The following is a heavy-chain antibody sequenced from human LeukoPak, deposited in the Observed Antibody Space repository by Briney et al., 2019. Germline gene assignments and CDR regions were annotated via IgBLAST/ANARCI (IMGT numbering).Heavy chain of an antibody. CDR1: GFTFSSYW. V-gene: IGHV3-74*01. Sequence: PGGALRLSCVASGFTFSSYWMHWVRQTPGKGLVWVSRINSDGSITSYADSVKGRFTISRDNAKNTLYLQMNSLRNDDPSVYYCASGGSTRADYWGQGTLVTVSS. D-gene: IGHD3-16*01. J-gene: IGHJ4*02. CDR3: ASGGSTRADY. CDR2: INSDGSIT.